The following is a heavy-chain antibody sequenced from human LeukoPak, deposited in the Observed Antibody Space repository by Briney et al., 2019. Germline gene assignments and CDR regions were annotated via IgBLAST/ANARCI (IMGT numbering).Heavy chain of an antibody. CDR2: ISAYNGNT. Sequence: ASVKVSCKASGYTFTTYGITRGGKAPGQGLGGMGWISAYNGNTNYAQKLQGRVTMTTDTSTSTAYMELRSLRSDDTAVYYCARDSAFGSYGLDYWGQGTLVTVSS. J-gene: IGHJ4*02. CDR1: GYTFTTYG. V-gene: IGHV1-18*01. D-gene: IGHD1-26*01. CDR3: ARDSAFGSYGLDY.